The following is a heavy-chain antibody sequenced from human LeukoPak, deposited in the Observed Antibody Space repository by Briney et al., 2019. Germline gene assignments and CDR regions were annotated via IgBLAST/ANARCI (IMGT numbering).Heavy chain of an antibody. J-gene: IGHJ5*02. CDR1: GFTFTNHW. V-gene: IGHV3-7*03. D-gene: IGHD3-3*01. CDR3: AKSGRSVFWS. CDR2: IKEDGSEK. Sequence: TGGSLRLSCAASGFTFTNHWMSWVRQAPGKGLEWVANIKEDGSEKFYVGSVKGRLTVSRDNVKNSLFLQMNSLRVDDTAVYYCAKSGRSVFWSWGERALVTVSS.